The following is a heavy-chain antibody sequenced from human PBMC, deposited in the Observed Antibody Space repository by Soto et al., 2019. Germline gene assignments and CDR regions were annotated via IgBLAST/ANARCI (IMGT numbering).Heavy chain of an antibody. D-gene: IGHD2-21*01. J-gene: IGHJ4*02. CDR2: INHSGST. Sequence: QVQLQQWGAGLLKPSETLSLTCAVSGGSFSGYYWTWIRQPPGTGLEWIREINHSGSTNYNPSPRSRVTISVDTSKHQFSLKLTSVTAADTAVYYCARGKFAGLFDYWGQGTLVTVSS. CDR3: ARGKFAGLFDY. V-gene: IGHV4-34*01. CDR1: GGSFSGYY.